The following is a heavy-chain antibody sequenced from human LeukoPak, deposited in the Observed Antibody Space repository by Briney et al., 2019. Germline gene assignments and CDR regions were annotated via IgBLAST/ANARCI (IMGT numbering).Heavy chain of an antibody. Sequence: SETLSLTCAVSGGSISSGGYSWSWIRQPPGKGLEWIGYIYHSGSTYYNPSLKSRVTISVDTSKNQFSLKLSSVTAADTAVYYCARDPSLQGGPHAFDIWGQGTMVTVSS. CDR1: GGSISSGGYS. CDR2: IYHSGST. D-gene: IGHD2-15*01. J-gene: IGHJ3*02. CDR3: ARDPSLQGGPHAFDI. V-gene: IGHV4-30-2*01.